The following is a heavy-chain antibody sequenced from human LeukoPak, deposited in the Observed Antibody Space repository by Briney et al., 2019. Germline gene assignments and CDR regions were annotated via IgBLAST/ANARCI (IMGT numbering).Heavy chain of an antibody. Sequence: GGSLRLSCAASGFTFSSYAMHWVRQAPGKGLEWVAVISYDGSNKNYADSVKGRFTISRDNSKNTPYLQMNSLRAEDTAVYYCARDSTMVRGPIDYWGQGTLVTVSS. CDR3: ARDSTMVRGPIDY. CDR2: ISYDGSNK. J-gene: IGHJ4*02. CDR1: GFTFSSYA. V-gene: IGHV3-30-3*01. D-gene: IGHD3-10*01.